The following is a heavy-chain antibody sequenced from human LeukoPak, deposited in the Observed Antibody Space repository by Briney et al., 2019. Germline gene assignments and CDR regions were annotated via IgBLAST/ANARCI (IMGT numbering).Heavy chain of an antibody. CDR1: GFTFSSYW. V-gene: IGHV3-7*03. CDR3: ATSKLEWLFNFYY. CDR2: IRQDGNEK. Sequence: GGSLRLSCAASGFTFSSYWMSWVRQAPGKGLEWVANIRQDGNEKYYVDSVKGRFIISRDNAKNSLYLQVNSLRAEDTAVYFCATSKLEWLFNFYYWGQGTLVTVSS. J-gene: IGHJ4*02. D-gene: IGHD3-3*01.